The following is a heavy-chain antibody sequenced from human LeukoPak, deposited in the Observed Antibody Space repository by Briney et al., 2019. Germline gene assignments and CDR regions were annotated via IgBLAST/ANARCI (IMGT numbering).Heavy chain of an antibody. Sequence: PGGSLRLSCAASGFTFSSYGMHWVRRAPGKGLEWVAFIRYDGSNKYYADSVKGRFTVSRDSAKRSLYLQMNSLRAEDTAVYYCARDGNRDGDMDVWGKGTTVTVSS. CDR2: IRYDGSNK. J-gene: IGHJ6*03. V-gene: IGHV3-30*02. D-gene: IGHD1-1*01. CDR3: ARDGNRDGDMDV. CDR1: GFTFSSYG.